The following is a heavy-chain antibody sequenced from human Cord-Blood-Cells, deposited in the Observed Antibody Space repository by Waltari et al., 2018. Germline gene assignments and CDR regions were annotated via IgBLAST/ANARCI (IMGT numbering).Heavy chain of an antibody. Sequence: QVQLVESGGGVVQPGRSLRLSCAGPGFTFSRYGMHWVRQAPGTGLEWVASIWDDGSNENDADSVKGRFTSSRDNSKNTLYLQMNSLRAEDTAVYYCARDGSDALTIFGVVTNNLYDYYYYMDVWGKGTTVTVSS. CDR2: IWDDGSNE. CDR1: GFTFSRYG. D-gene: IGHD3-3*01. CDR3: ARDGSDALTIFGVVTNNLYDYYYYMDV. V-gene: IGHV3-33*01. J-gene: IGHJ6*03.